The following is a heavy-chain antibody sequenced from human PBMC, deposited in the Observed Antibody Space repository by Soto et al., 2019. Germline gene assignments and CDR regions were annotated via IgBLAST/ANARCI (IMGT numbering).Heavy chain of an antibody. D-gene: IGHD2-2*01. J-gene: IGHJ1*01. Sequence: GGSLRLSCAVSGLTFSSYWMHWVRQAPGKGLVWVSRTNIDGSSTTYADSVKGRFTISRDNAKNTLYLQMNSLGVDDTAIYYCASAKSSNVHFQDWGQGTLVTVSS. CDR3: ASAKSSNVHFQD. V-gene: IGHV3-74*03. CDR2: TNIDGSST. CDR1: GLTFSSYW.